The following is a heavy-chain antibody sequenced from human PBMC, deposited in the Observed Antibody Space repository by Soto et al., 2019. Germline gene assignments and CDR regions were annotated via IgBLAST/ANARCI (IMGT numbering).Heavy chain of an antibody. V-gene: IGHV4-39*02. J-gene: IGHJ6*02. CDR1: GGSISSSSYY. D-gene: IGHD4-17*01. Sequence: QLQLQESGPGLVKPSETLSLTCTVSGGSISSSSYYWGWIRQPPGKGLEWIGSIYYSGSTYYNPSLKGRVTISVDTSKNQFSLKLSSVTAADTAVYYSAREGGDYGRWDGMDVWGQGTTVTVSS. CDR3: AREGGDYGRWDGMDV. CDR2: IYYSGST.